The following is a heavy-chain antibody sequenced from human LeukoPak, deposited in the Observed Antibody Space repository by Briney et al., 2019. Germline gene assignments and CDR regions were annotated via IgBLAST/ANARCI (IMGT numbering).Heavy chain of an antibody. CDR1: GGSFSGYY. J-gene: IGHJ6*02. V-gene: IGHV4-34*01. CDR3: ARGRHIVATINSFPHYYGMDV. Sequence: SETLSLTCAVYGGSFSGYYWSWIRQPPGKGLEWIGEINHSGSTNYNPSLKSRVTISVDTSKNQFSLKLCSVTAADTAVYYCARGRHIVATINSFPHYYGMDVWGQGTTVTVSS. CDR2: INHSGST. D-gene: IGHD5-12*01.